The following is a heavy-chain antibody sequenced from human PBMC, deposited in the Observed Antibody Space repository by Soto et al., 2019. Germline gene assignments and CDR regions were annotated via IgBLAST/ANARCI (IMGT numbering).Heavy chain of an antibody. V-gene: IGHV3-7*01. J-gene: IGHJ6*03. CDR2: IKQDGSEK. CDR1: GFTFSSYW. Sequence: GGSLRLSCAASGFTFSSYWMSWVRQAPGKGLEWVANIKQDGSEKYYVDSVKGRFTISRDNAKNSLYLQMNSLRAEDTAVYYCARDVASGYGYPLYYYYYYMDVWGKGTTVTVSS. CDR3: ARDVASGYGYPLYYYYYYMDV. D-gene: IGHD5-18*01.